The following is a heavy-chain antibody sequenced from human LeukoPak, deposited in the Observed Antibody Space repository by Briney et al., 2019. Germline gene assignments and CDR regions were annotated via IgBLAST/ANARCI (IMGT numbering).Heavy chain of an antibody. CDR3: ASSRGDSSSWYAD. J-gene: IGHJ4*02. CDR2: IYYSGST. Sequence: SDTLSLTCTVSGGSISSYDWSWIRQPPGKGLEWIGYIYYSGSTNYNPSLKSRVTISVDTSKNQFSLKLSSVTAADTAVYYCASSRGDSSSWYADWGQGTLVTVSS. CDR1: GGSISSYD. V-gene: IGHV4-59*07. D-gene: IGHD6-13*01.